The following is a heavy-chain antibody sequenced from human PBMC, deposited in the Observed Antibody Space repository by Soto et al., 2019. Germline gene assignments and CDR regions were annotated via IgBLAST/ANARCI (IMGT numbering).Heavy chain of an antibody. CDR2: INAGNGST. V-gene: IGHV1-3*01. D-gene: IGHD2-15*01. CDR3: AKESGGIGGSFDY. J-gene: IGHJ4*02. CDR1: GYTFTSYA. Sequence: ASVKVSCKASGYTFTSYAMHWVRQAPGQRLEWMGWINAGNGSTYYADSVKGRFTISRDNSKNTLYLQMNSLRAEDTAVYYCAKESGGIGGSFDYWGQGTLVTVSS.